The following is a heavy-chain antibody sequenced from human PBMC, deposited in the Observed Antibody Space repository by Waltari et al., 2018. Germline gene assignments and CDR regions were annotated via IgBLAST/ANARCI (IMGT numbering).Heavy chain of an antibody. CDR2: ISGSGGST. Sequence: SSYAMSWVRQAPGRGLEWVSAISGSGGSTYYADSVKGRFTISRDNSKNTLYLQMNSLRAEDTAVYYCAPRPPGSGSSWGQGTLVTVSS. D-gene: IGHD3-10*01. CDR1: SSYA. J-gene: IGHJ5*02. CDR3: APRPPGSGSS. V-gene: IGHV3-23*01.